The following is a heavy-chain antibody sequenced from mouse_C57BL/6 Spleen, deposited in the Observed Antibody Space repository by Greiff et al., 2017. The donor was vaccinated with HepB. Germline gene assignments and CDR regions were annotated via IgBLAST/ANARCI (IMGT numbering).Heavy chain of an antibody. J-gene: IGHJ4*01. D-gene: IGHD2-1*01. CDR2: ISSGSSTI. CDR3: AVSTRYAMDY. V-gene: IGHV5-17*01. CDR1: GFTFSDYG. Sequence: EVQVVESGGGLVKPGGSLKLSCAASGFTFSDYGMHWVRQAPEKGLEWVAYISSGSSTIYYADTVKGRFTISRDNAKNTLFLQMTSLRSEDTAMYYWAVSTRYAMDYWGQGTSVTVSA.